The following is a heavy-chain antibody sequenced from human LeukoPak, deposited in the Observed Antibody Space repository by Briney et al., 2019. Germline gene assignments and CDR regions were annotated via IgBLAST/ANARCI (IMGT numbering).Heavy chain of an antibody. CDR2: ISDSGGST. V-gene: IGHV3-23*01. D-gene: IGHD5-18*01. CDR3: AKDPVAYNYGYGFDS. Sequence: GGSLRLSCSASGFTFSTYGISSVRQAPGKWLELVSGISDSGGSTTYADSVKVRFTISRDNSKKTVYLQMNSLRVADTAVYYCAKDPVAYNYGYGFDSWGQGTLVTVSS. J-gene: IGHJ4*02. CDR1: GFTFSTYG.